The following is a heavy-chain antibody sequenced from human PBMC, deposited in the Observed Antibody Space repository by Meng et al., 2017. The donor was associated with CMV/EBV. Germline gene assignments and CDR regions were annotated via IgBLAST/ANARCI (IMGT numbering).Heavy chain of an antibody. CDR3: AKDRCSTTSCPLDY. D-gene: IGHD2-2*01. CDR2: ISGSGGTT. V-gene: IGHV3-23*01. Sequence: GGSLRLSCAASGFTFISYAMSWVRQAPGQGLEWVSFISGSGGTTYYADSVEGRFTISRDNSGNTLYLQMGSLRVEDTSIYYCAKDRCSTTSCPLDYWGQGTLVTVSS. J-gene: IGHJ4*02. CDR1: GFTFISYA.